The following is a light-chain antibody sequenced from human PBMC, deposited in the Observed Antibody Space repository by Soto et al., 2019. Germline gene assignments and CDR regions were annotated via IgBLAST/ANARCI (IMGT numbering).Light chain of an antibody. CDR1: QNIDKNY. CDR2: DAS. V-gene: IGKV3D-20*02. CDR3: QQRSNWPPLT. Sequence: EIVLTQSPGTLSLSPGESATLSCRASQNIDKNYLAWFQHKPGQAPSLLIYDASMRATGVPDRFSGSGSGTDFTLTISSLEPEDFAVYYCQQRSNWPPLTFGGGTKVDIK. J-gene: IGKJ4*01.